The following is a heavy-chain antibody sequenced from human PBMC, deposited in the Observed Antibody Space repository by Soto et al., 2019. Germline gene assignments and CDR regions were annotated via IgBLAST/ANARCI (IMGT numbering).Heavy chain of an antibody. CDR1: GYTFTSYA. J-gene: IGHJ4*02. Sequence: GASVKVSCKASGYTFTSYAMHWVRQAPGQRLEWMGWINAGNGNTKYSQKFQGRVTITRDTSASTAYMELSSLRSEDTAVYYCARDWEVAGILPAFDYWGQGTLVTVSS. V-gene: IGHV1-3*01. D-gene: IGHD6-19*01. CDR3: ARDWEVAGILPAFDY. CDR2: INAGNGNT.